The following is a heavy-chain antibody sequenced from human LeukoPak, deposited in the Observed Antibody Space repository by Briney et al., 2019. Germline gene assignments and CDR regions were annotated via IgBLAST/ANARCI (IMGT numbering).Heavy chain of an antibody. V-gene: IGHV1-69*05. CDR2: IIPIFGTE. D-gene: IGHD4-23*01. CDR1: GGTLSSYA. Sequence: SVKDSCKASGGTLSSYAISWVRQAPSQGLEWMGGIIPIFGTENYAQKFQGRVTITTDESTSTAYMELSSLRSEDTAVYYCASQPLLYGGNRRGYYYYYMDVRGKGTTVTVSS. CDR3: ASQPLLYGGNRRGYYYYYMDV. J-gene: IGHJ6*03.